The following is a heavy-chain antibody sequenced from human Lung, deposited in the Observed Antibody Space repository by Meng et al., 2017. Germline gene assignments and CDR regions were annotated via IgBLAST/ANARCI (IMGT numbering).Heavy chain of an antibody. CDR2: INHSGST. J-gene: IGHJ4*02. V-gene: IGHV4-34*01. CDR3: ARGPTTMAHDFDY. D-gene: IGHD4-11*01. CDR1: GGSFSDYY. Sequence: HGQLQQWCAGLLQPSAPLFLPCVVSGGSFSDYYWSWIRQPPGKGLEWIGEINHSGSTNYNPSLESRATISVDTSQNNLSLKLSSVTAADSAVYYCARGPTTMAHDFDYWGQGTLVTVSS.